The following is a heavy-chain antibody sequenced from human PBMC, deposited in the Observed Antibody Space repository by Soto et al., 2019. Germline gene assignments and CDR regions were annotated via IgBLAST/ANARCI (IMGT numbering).Heavy chain of an antibody. CDR2: IYYSGST. CDR3: ARVGVYYYGSGSYSEYFQH. D-gene: IGHD3-10*01. CDR1: GGSISSYY. Sequence: SETLSLTCTVSGGSISSYYWSWIRQPPGKGLEWIGYIYYSGSTNYNPSLKSRVTISVDTSKNQFSLKLSSVTAADTAVYYCARVGVYYYGSGSYSEYFQHWGQGTLVTVS. V-gene: IGHV4-59*08. J-gene: IGHJ1*01.